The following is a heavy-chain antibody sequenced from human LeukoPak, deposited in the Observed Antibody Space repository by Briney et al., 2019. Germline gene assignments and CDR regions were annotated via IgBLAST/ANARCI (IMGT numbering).Heavy chain of an antibody. CDR1: GFTFSSYA. Sequence: GGSLRLSCAASGFTFSSYAMSWVRQAPGKGLEWVSAISGSGIGTYYANSVKGRFTISRDNSKSTLYLQMNSLRAEDTAVYYCAKDIVVVPAAQDAFDIWGQGTMVTVSS. CDR3: AKDIVVVPAAQDAFDI. J-gene: IGHJ3*02. CDR2: ISGSGIGT. D-gene: IGHD2-2*01. V-gene: IGHV3-23*01.